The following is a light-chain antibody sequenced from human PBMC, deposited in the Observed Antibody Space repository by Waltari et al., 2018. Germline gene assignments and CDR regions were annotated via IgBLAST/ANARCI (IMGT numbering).Light chain of an antibody. V-gene: IGLV3-21*04. Sequence: SHVLTQPPSVSVAPGKTARITCGGNNIGSKSVHWYQQKPGQAPVVVMYDDSDRPSGIPERFSGSNSGNTATLTSSRVEAGDEADYYCQVWDSSSDHWVFGGGTKLTVL. CDR3: QVWDSSSDHWV. CDR1: NIGSKS. J-gene: IGLJ3*02. CDR2: DDS.